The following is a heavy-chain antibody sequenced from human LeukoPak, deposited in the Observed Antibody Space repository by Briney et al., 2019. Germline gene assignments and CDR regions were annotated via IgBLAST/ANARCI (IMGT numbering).Heavy chain of an antibody. CDR1: GGSISSYY. Sequence: KPSETLSLTCTVSGGSISSYYWSWIRQPAGKGLEWIGRIYTSGSTNYNPSLKSRVTMSVDTSKNQFSLKLSSVTAADTAVYYCAREVSSGPFDWFDPWGQGTLVTVSS. V-gene: IGHV4-4*07. CDR3: AREVSSGPFDWFDP. J-gene: IGHJ5*02. CDR2: IYTSGST. D-gene: IGHD6-25*01.